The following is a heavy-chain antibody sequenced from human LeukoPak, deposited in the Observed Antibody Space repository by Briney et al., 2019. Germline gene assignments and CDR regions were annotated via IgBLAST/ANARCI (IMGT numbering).Heavy chain of an antibody. CDR1: GTPFKRYF. J-gene: IGHJ4*02. Sequence: GESLEISCQAPGTPFKRYFIAWVRKLHGKGLEWMGIIDPADSDTRYSPSFQGHVTISADKSTNTAYLQWSSLRASDTGIYFCARRPEAAHASFAFWGQGTLVTVSS. V-gene: IGHV5-51*01. CDR3: ARRPEAAHASFAF. CDR2: IDPADSDT. D-gene: IGHD6-13*01.